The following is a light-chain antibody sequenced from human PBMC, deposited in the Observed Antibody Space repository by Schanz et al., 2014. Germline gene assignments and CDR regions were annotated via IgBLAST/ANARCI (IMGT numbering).Light chain of an antibody. Sequence: DIVMTQSPDSLAVSLGERATINCKSSQSVLYTSDNKNYLAWYQHKPGQPPKLLISWASTRESGVPDRFSGSGSGTDFTLTISSLQAEDVAVYYCQQYYGLPLTFGGGTKVEI. CDR2: WAS. CDR3: QQYYGLPLT. J-gene: IGKJ4*01. CDR1: QSVLYTSDNKNY. V-gene: IGKV4-1*01.